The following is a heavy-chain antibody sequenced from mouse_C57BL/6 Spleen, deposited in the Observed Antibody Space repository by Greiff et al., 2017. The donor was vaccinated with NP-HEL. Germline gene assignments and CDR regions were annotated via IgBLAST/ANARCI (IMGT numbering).Heavy chain of an antibody. J-gene: IGHJ2*01. V-gene: IGHV5-4*01. CDR2: ISDGGSST. Sequence: EVKLMESGGGLVKPGGSLKLSCAASGFTFSSYAMSWVRQTPEQRLEWVATISDGGSSTYYPDNVKGRFTISRDNAKNNLYLQMSHLKSEDTAMYYCAREDTTVVFDYWGQGTTLTVSS. D-gene: IGHD1-1*01. CDR3: AREDTTVVFDY. CDR1: GFTFSSYA.